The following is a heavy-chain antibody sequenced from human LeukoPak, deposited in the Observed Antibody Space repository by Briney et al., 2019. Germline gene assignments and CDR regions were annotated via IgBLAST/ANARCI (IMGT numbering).Heavy chain of an antibody. CDR1: GYTFTSYG. V-gene: IGHV1-18*01. J-gene: IGHJ6*03. D-gene: IGHD5/OR15-5a*01. Sequence: LWASVTVSCKASGYTFTSYGISWVRQAPGQGLEWMGWISAYNGNTNYAQKLQGRVTMTTDTSTSTAYMELRSLRSDDTAVYYCARAVSYHSYYYYYYYMDVWGKGTTVTVSS. CDR2: ISAYNGNT. CDR3: ARAVSYHSYYYYYYYMDV.